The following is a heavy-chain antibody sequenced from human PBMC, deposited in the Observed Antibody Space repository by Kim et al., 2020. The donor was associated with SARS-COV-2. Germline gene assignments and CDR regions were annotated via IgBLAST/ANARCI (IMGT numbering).Heavy chain of an antibody. D-gene: IGHD2-8*01. V-gene: IGHV7-4-1*02. CDR3: ARGPTEGLIDY. Sequence: PTYAKGFTGRFVFSLDTSVSTAYLQISSLKAEDTAVYYCARGPTEGLIDYWGQGTLVTVSS. CDR2: P. J-gene: IGHJ4*02.